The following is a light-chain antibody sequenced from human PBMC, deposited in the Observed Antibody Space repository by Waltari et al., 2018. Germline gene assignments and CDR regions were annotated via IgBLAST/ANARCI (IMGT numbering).Light chain of an antibody. V-gene: IGKV3-15*01. J-gene: IGKJ4*01. CDR3: QQYNNWPPLT. Sequence: IVMTQTQPTLSVSPGDRATLSCRARPSVRSNLAWYQQKPGQAPRLLIYGASTRATGIPARFSGSGSGTEFTLTISSLQSEDFAVYYCQQYNNWPPLTFGGGTKVEIK. CDR2: GAS. CDR1: PSVRSN.